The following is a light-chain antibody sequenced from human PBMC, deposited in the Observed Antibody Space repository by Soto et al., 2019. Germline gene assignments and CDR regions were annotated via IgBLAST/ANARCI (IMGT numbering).Light chain of an antibody. Sequence: QPVLTQPASVSGSPGQSITISCTGTSSDVGGSNYVSWYQQHPGIAPKLMIYDVTNRPSGVSHRFSGSRSGNTASLTISGLQAEDEADYYCSSYRSGTVVFGGGTQLTVL. CDR1: SSDVGGSNY. V-gene: IGLV2-14*01. CDR2: DVT. CDR3: SSYRSGTVV. J-gene: IGLJ2*01.